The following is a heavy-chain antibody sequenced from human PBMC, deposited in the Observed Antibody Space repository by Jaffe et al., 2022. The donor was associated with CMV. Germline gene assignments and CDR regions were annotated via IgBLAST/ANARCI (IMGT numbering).Heavy chain of an antibody. V-gene: IGHV3-33*08. Sequence: QVHLVESGGGVVQPGRSLRLSCAASGFTFSSYGIYWVRQAPGKGLEWVAVIWYHGTIKYYSDFVKGRFTISRDNSKNTVYLQMNSLRAEDTAVYHCARGASPSVDLDYWGHGTLVSVSS. J-gene: IGHJ4*01. CDR3: ARGASPSVDLDY. CDR1: GFTFSSYG. D-gene: IGHD1-26*01. CDR2: IWYHGTIK.